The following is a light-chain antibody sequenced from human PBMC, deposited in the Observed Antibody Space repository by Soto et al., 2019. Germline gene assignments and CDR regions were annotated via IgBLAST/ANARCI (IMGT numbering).Light chain of an antibody. CDR1: QGIRNE. CDR3: LQDYNYPRT. V-gene: IGKV1-6*01. Sequence: AIQITQSPSTLSASVGDRVTITCRASQGIRNELGWYQQKPGKAPTFLLYGASDLQSAVPSRFSGNGSGTDFTLTINSLQPEDFATYYCLQDYNYPRTFGQGTNLEIK. J-gene: IGKJ2*01. CDR2: GAS.